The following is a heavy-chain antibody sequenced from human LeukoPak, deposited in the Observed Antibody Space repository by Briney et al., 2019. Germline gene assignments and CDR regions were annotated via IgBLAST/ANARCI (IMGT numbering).Heavy chain of an antibody. V-gene: IGHV3-30*18. CDR2: ISYDGSNK. CDR3: AKDTGGRSGSCLYY. Sequence: PGGSLRLSCAASGFTFSSYGMHWVRQALGKGLEWVAVISYDGSNKYYADSVKGRFTISRDNSKNTLYLQMNSLRAEDTAVYYCAKDTGGRSGSCLYYWGQGTLVTVSS. J-gene: IGHJ4*02. CDR1: GFTFSSYG. D-gene: IGHD2-15*01.